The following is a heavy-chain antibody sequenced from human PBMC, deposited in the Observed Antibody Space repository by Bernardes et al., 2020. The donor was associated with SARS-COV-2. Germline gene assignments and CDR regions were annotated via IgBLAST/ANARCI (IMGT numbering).Heavy chain of an antibody. CDR2: ISWNSGSI. J-gene: IGHJ3*01. V-gene: IGHV3-9*01. CDR3: ARHKTISGVVIMGAFDV. CDR1: GFTFDDYA. Sequence: GGSLRLSCAASGFTFDDYAMHWVRQAPGKGLEWVSGISWNSGSIGYADSVKGRFTISRDNAKNSLYLQMNSLRVEDTAIYYCARHKTISGVVIMGAFDVWGQGTMVTVSS. D-gene: IGHD3-3*01.